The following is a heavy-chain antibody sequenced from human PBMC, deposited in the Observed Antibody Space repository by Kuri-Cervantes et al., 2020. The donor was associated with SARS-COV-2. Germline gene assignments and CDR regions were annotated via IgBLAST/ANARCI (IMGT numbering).Heavy chain of an antibody. CDR1: GGTFSSYA. CDR2: INPNSGGT. J-gene: IGHJ6*02. CDR3: ARGGSYDFWSGYWGYYGMDV. V-gene: IGHV1-2*04. D-gene: IGHD3-3*01. Sequence: ASVKVSCKASGGTFSSYAISWVRQAPGQGLEWMGWINPNSGGTNYAQKFQGWVTMTRDTSISTAYMELSRLRSDDTAVYYCARGGSYDFWSGYWGYYGMDVWGRGTRSPSP.